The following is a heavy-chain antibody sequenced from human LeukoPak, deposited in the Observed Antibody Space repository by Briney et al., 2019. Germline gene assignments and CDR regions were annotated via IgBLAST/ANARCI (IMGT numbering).Heavy chain of an antibody. Sequence: ASVKVSCKASGYTFTSYGISWVRQAPGQGLEWMGWISAYNGNTNYVQKLQGRVTMTIDTSTSTVYMELRSLRSDDTAVYYCARVTMVRGVNRLYYYYMDVWGKGTTVTISS. V-gene: IGHV1-18*01. CDR1: GYTFTSYG. CDR2: ISAYNGNT. CDR3: ARVTMVRGVNRLYYYYMDV. J-gene: IGHJ6*03. D-gene: IGHD3-10*01.